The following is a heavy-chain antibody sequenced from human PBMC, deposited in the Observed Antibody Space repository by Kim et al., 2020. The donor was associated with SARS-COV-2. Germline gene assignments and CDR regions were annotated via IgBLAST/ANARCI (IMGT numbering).Heavy chain of an antibody. CDR1: GFTFSSYG. D-gene: IGHD3-10*01. CDR3: AKDGATMVRGVISWFDP. V-gene: IGHV3-33*06. J-gene: IGHJ5*02. Sequence: GGSLRLSCAASGFTFSSYGMHWVRQAPGKGLEWVAVIWYDGSNKYYADSVKGRFTISRDNSKNTLYLQMNSLRAEDTAVYYCAKDGATMVRGVISWFDPWGQGTLVTVSS. CDR2: IWYDGSNK.